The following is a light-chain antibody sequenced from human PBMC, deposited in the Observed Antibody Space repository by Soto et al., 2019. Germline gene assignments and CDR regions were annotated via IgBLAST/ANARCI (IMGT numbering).Light chain of an antibody. Sequence: QSALTQPASVSGSPGQSITISCTGTSSDVGGYNYVSWYQQHPGKAPKLIIYEVSTRPSGVSNRFSGSKSDNTASLTISWLQAEDEADYYCSSYTSSNTYVFGTGTKLTVL. V-gene: IGLV2-14*01. CDR1: SSDVGGYNY. CDR2: EVS. J-gene: IGLJ1*01. CDR3: SSYTSSNTYV.